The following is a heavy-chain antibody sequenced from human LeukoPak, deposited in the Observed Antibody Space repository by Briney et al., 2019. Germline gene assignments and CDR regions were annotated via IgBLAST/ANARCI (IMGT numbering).Heavy chain of an antibody. J-gene: IGHJ3*02. CDR2: INPNSGGT. V-gene: IGHV1-2*02. D-gene: IGHD2-2*01. CDR1: GYTFTGYY. CDR3: ARGKGYCSSTSCPDAFDI. Sequence: ASVKVSCKASGYTFTGYYMHWVRQAPGQGLEWMGWINPNSGGTNYAQKVQGRVTMTRDTSISTAYMELRRLRSDDTAVYYCARGKGYCSSTSCPDAFDIWGQGTMVTVSS.